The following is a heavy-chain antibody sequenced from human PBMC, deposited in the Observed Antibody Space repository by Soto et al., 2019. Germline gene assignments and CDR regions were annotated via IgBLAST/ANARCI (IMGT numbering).Heavy chain of an antibody. CDR2: FDPEDGET. Sequence: QVQLVQSGAEVKKPGASVKVSSKVSGYTLTELSMHWVRQAPGKGLEWMGGFDPEDGETIYAQKFQGRVTMTEDTSTDTAYMELSSLRSEDTAAYYCATTCSSGCAGPNRQAGNWYFDLWGRGTLVTVSS. J-gene: IGHJ2*01. V-gene: IGHV1-24*01. CDR1: GYTLTELS. CDR3: ATTCSSGCAGPNRQAGNWYFDL. D-gene: IGHD6-19*01.